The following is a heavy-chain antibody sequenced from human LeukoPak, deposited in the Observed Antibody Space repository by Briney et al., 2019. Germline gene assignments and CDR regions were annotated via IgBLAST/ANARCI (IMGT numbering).Heavy chain of an antibody. Sequence: ASVKVSCKASGYTFTGYYIHWVRQAPGQGLEWMGWINPHSGGTNYAQKFQGGVTMTRDTSITTAYMELSSLRSDDTAVYYCARGGEYYYDSSGYYTPRYDAFDIWGQGTMVTVSS. J-gene: IGHJ3*02. CDR3: ARGGEYYYDSSGYYTPRYDAFDI. V-gene: IGHV1-2*02. D-gene: IGHD3-22*01. CDR2: INPHSGGT. CDR1: GYTFTGYY.